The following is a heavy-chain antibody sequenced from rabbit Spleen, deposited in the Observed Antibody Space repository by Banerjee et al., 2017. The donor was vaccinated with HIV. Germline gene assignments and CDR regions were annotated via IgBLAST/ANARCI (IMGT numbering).Heavy chain of an antibody. V-gene: IGHV1S40*01. J-gene: IGHJ6*01. Sequence: QQLVESGGGLVKPGASLTLTCKASGFSFSSSYDMCWVRQAPGKGLEWIACIETGSSDFTYYASWAKGRFTISKTSSTTVTLQVTSLTAADTATYFCARDTSSSFSSYGMDLWGPGTLVTVS. CDR2: IETGSSDFT. D-gene: IGHD1-1*01. CDR1: GFSFSSSYD. CDR3: ARDTSSSFSSYGMDL.